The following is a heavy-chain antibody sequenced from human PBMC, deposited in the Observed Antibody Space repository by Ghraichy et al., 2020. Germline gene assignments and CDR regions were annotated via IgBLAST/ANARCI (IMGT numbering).Heavy chain of an antibody. D-gene: IGHD3-22*01. Sequence: SETLSLTCAVYGGSFSGYYWSWIRQPPGKGLEWIGEINHSGSTNYNPYLKSRVTISVDTSKNQFSLKLSSVTAADTAVYYCARGNPSITMLVVVKEADYYGMDVWGQGTTVTVSS. CDR2: INHSGST. CDR1: GGSFSGYY. CDR3: ARGNPSITMLVVVKEADYYGMDV. J-gene: IGHJ6*02. V-gene: IGHV4-34*01.